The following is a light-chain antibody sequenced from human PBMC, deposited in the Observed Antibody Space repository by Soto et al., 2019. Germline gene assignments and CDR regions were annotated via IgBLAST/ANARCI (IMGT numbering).Light chain of an antibody. CDR1: QSVSSY. Sequence: EIVLTQSPATLSLSPGERATLSCRSSQSVSSYLAWYQQKPGQAPRLLIYDASNRATGIPARFSGSESGTDFTLTISSLEREDFAVYYGQQRSNWPTYTFGQGTKLEIK. J-gene: IGKJ2*01. V-gene: IGKV3-11*01. CDR2: DAS. CDR3: QQRSNWPTYT.